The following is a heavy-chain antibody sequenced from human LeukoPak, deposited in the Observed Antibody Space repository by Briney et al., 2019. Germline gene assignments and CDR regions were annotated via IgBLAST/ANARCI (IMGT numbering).Heavy chain of an antibody. CDR2: IIPIFGTA. D-gene: IGHD3-3*01. CDR1: GGTFSSYA. V-gene: IGHV1-69*05. CDR3: AREAQYYDFWSGYCNYYYMDV. J-gene: IGHJ6*03. Sequence: SVTVSYKASGGTFSSYAISWVRQAPGHGLEWMGGIIPIFGTANYAQKFQGRVTITTDESTSTAYMELSSLRSEDTAVYYCAREAQYYDFWSGYCNYYYMDVWGKGTTVTVSS.